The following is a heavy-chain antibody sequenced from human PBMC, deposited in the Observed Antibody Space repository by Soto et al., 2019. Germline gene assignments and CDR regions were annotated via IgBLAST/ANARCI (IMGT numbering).Heavy chain of an antibody. CDR3: ARARDLNYYGSGSYDY. J-gene: IGHJ4*02. CDR1: GFTFSDYY. V-gene: IGHV3-11*06. Sequence: GGSLRLSCAASGFTFSDYYMSWIRQAPGKGLEWVSYISSSSSYTNYADSVKGRFTISRDNAKNSLYLQMNSLRAEDTAVYYCARARDLNYYGSGSYDYWGQGTLVTVSS. CDR2: ISSSSSYT. D-gene: IGHD3-10*01.